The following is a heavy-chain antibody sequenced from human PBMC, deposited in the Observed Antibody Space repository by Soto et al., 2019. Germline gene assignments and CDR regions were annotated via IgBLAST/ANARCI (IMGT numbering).Heavy chain of an antibody. CDR2: ISGSGGST. V-gene: IGHV3-23*01. CDR3: AKVIWGVVVVTAIDY. J-gene: IGHJ4*02. Sequence: GGSLRLSCAASGFTFSSYAMSWVRQAPGKGLEWVSAISGSGGSTYYADSVKGRFTISRDNSKNTLYLQMNSLRAEDTAVYYCAKVIWGVVVVTAIDYWGQGTLVTVSS. D-gene: IGHD2-21*02. CDR1: GFTFSSYA.